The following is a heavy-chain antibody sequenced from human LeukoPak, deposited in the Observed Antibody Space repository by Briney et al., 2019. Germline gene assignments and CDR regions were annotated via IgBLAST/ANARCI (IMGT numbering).Heavy chain of an antibody. CDR3: ARGGDYDILTGRDYYFDY. D-gene: IGHD3-9*01. CDR1: GFTFSSYG. CDR2: ISYDGSNK. V-gene: IGHV3-30*03. J-gene: IGHJ4*02. Sequence: GVSLRRSCAASGFTFSSYGMHRVRQAPGKGLEWVAVISYDGSNKYYADSVKGRFTISRDNAKNSLYLQMNSLRAEDTAVYYCARGGDYDILTGRDYYFDYWGQGTLVTVSS.